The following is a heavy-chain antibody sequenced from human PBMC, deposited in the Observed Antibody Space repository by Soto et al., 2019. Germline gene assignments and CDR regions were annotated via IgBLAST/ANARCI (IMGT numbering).Heavy chain of an antibody. CDR3: AGHRARNWFDP. V-gene: IGHV4-39*01. CDR1: GGSISSSSYY. CDR2: IYYSGST. D-gene: IGHD6-6*01. J-gene: IGHJ5*02. Sequence: SETLSLTCIVSGGSISSSSYYWGWIRQPPGKGLEWIVSIYYSGSTYYNPSLKSRVTISVDTSKNQFSLKLSSVTAADTAGFYCAGHRARNWFDPWGQGTLVTVSS.